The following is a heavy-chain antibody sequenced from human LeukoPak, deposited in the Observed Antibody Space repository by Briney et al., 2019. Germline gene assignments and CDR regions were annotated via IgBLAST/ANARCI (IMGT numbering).Heavy chain of an antibody. CDR3: AKAHNWNDYFDAFDI. D-gene: IGHD1-1*01. CDR1: GFTFSSYG. Sequence: PGGSLRLSCAASGFTFSSYGVHWVRQAPGKGLEWVAVISYDGSNKYYADSVKGRFTISRDNSKNTLYLQMNSLRAEDTAVYYCAKAHNWNDYFDAFDIWGQGTMVTVSS. CDR2: ISYDGSNK. J-gene: IGHJ3*02. V-gene: IGHV3-30*18.